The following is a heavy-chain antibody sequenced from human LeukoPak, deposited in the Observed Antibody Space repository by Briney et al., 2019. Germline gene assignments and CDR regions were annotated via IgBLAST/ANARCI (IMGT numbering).Heavy chain of an antibody. J-gene: IGHJ5*02. V-gene: IGHV1-2*02. CDR1: GYTFTGYH. CDR3: ARGRRITMVRGVIFWFDP. Sequence: GASVKVSCKASGYTFTGYHMHWVRQAPGQGLEWMGWINPNSGGTNYAQKFQGRVTMTRDTSISTAYMELSRLRSDDTAVYYCARGRRITMVRGVIFWFDPWGQGTLVTVSS. CDR2: INPNSGGT. D-gene: IGHD3-10*01.